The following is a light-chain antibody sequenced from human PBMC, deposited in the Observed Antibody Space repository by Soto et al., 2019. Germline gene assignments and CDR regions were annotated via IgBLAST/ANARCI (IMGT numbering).Light chain of an antibody. J-gene: IGLJ2*01. CDR1: SSDVGGYHY. CDR3: CSYEGSYTLV. CDR2: DVN. Sequence: QSALTQPRSVSGSPGQSVTLSCTGTSSDVGGYHYVSWYQHHPGKAPKIIIYDVNKRPSGVPHRFSGSKSGNTASLTISGLQTEEEADYYCCSYEGSYTLVFGGGTKVTVL. V-gene: IGLV2-11*01.